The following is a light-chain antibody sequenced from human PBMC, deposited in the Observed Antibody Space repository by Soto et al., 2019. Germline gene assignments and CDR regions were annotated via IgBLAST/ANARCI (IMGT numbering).Light chain of an antibody. CDR3: SSYTSTSTVV. CDR2: EVR. J-gene: IGLJ2*01. Sequence: QSALTQPASVSGSPGQSITISCAGTSSDVGGYKYVSWYHQYPGKAPKLMIYEVRNRPSGVSNRFSGSKSGNTASLTISGLQAEDEADYYCSSYTSTSTVVFGGGTKLTVL. CDR1: SSDVGGYKY. V-gene: IGLV2-14*01.